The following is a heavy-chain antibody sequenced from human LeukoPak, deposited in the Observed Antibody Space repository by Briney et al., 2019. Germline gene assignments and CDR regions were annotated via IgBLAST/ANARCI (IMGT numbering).Heavy chain of an antibody. CDR2: INDSEST. J-gene: IGHJ4*02. CDR1: GGSFSGYY. V-gene: IGHV4-34*01. D-gene: IGHD6-13*01. Sequence: SETLSLTCAVYGGSFSGYYWSWIRQPPGKGLEWIGEINDSESTNYNPSLKSRVTISVDTSKKQFSLKLRSVTAADTAIYYCARETAAAGSFMAINDYWGQGTLVTVSS. CDR3: ARETAAAGSFMAINDY.